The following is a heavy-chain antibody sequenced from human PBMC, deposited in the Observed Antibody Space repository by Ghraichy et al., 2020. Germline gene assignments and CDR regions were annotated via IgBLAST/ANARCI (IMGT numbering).Heavy chain of an antibody. J-gene: IGHJ6*03. Sequence: SETLSLTCTVSGGSISSYYWSWIRQPAGKGLEWIGRIYTSGSTNYNPSLKSRVTMSVDTSKNQFSLKLSSVTAADTAVYYCARDSNGSGSYYDYYYMDVWGKGTTVTVSS. CDR1: GGSISSYY. CDR3: ARDSNGSGSYYDYYYMDV. CDR2: IYTSGST. D-gene: IGHD3-10*01. V-gene: IGHV4-4*07.